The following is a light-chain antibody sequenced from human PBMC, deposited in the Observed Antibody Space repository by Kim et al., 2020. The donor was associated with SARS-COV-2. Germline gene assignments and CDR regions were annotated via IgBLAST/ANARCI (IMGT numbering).Light chain of an antibody. V-gene: IGKV2-30*02. CDR1: QSVVHSDGNTC. CDR3: MQSTHWHRK. J-gene: IGKJ1*01. CDR2: RVS. Sequence: QSATISCRASQSVVHSDGNTCLTWLRKRQGQSPRRLIYRVSNRDSGVPDRFSGSGSGTDFTLKISRVEAEDVGIYYCMQSTHWHRKFGQGTKVDIK.